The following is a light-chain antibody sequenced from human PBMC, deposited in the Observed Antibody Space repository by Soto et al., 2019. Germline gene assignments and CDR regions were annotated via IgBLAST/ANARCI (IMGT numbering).Light chain of an antibody. CDR3: QSYDSSLRGGV. Sequence: QLVLTQPPSVSGAPGQRVTISCTGSSSNIGANYDVHWYQHLPGTAPRLLISGDSNRPSGVPDRFSGSKSGTSAALGITGLQAEDEADDYCQSYDSSLRGGVFGGGTKLTVL. CDR1: SSNIGANYD. V-gene: IGLV1-40*01. CDR2: GDS. J-gene: IGLJ3*02.